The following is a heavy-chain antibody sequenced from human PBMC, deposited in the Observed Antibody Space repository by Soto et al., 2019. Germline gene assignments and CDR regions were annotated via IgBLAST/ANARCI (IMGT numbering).Heavy chain of an antibody. CDR1: RSVHNGGGGY. Sequence: PSERVRLTGVVGRSVHNGGGGYRSWIRQHPGKGLEWIANIDHSGSTYSNPSLKSRVTISVDRSKNQFSLKLRSVTAADTAVYYCARERGYDPGNAFDIWGQGTMVTVSS. CDR3: ARERGYDPGNAFDI. CDR2: IDHSGST. J-gene: IGHJ3*02. V-gene: IGHV4-31*11. D-gene: IGHD3-10*01.